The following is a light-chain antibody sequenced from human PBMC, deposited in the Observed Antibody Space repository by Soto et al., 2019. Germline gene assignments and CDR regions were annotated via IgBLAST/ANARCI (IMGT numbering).Light chain of an antibody. J-gene: IGKJ5*01. CDR1: QSVPSTY. V-gene: IGKV3-20*01. Sequence: VLSQSPGRLSLSPGERATLSCRASQSVPSTYFAWYQQKSGQPPRLLIYGASSRATGIPDRFSGSGSGTDFTLTISRLEPEDFAVYYCQQYGSSPPITFGQGTRLEIK. CDR3: QQYGSSPPIT. CDR2: GAS.